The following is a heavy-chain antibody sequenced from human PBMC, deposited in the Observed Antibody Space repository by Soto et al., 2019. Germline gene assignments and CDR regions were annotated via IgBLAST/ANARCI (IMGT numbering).Heavy chain of an antibody. V-gene: IGHV1-18*01. Sequence: QVQLVQSGAEVKKPGASVKVSCKASGYTFTSYGISWVRQAPGQGLEWMGWISAYNGNTNYAQKLQGRVTMTTDTPTSTAYMELRSLRSDDTAVYYCARVSLLLGYCSGGSCRHFDYWGQGTLVTVSS. J-gene: IGHJ4*02. D-gene: IGHD2-15*01. CDR1: GYTFTSYG. CDR2: ISAYNGNT. CDR3: ARVSLLLGYCSGGSCRHFDY.